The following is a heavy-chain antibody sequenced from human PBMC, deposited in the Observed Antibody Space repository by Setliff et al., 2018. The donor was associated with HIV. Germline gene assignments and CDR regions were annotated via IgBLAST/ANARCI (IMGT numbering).Heavy chain of an antibody. J-gene: IGHJ3*02. Sequence: ASVKVSCKASGYHFTNYDINWVRQAPGQGLEWLGIIDPNGGATNNAQKLQGRLTVTTDTSTGTLYMELSNLRSDDSAVYYCARAGGGATDQAFDIWGQGTMVTVSS. CDR3: ARAGGGATDQAFDI. V-gene: IGHV1-46*01. CDR2: IDPNGGAT. CDR1: GYHFTNYD. D-gene: IGHD2-2*01.